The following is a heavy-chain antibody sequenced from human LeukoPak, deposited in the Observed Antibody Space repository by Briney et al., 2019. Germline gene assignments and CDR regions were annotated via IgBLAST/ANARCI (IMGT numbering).Heavy chain of an antibody. J-gene: IGHJ2*01. CDR1: GGTFSSYA. CDR2: IIPIFGTA. V-gene: IGHV1-69*01. Sequence: ASVKVSCKASGGTFSSYAISWVRQAPGQGLEWMGGIIPIFGTANYAQKFQGRVTITADESTSTAYMELSSLRSEDTAVYYCAREEMADWYFDLWGRGTLVTVSS. CDR3: AREEMADWYFDL. D-gene: IGHD2-8*01.